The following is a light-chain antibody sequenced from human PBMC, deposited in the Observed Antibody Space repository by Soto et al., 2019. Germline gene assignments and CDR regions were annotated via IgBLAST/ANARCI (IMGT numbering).Light chain of an antibody. Sequence: QSVLTQPPSVSGAPGQRVTISCSGSSSDIGAGFDVHWYQHLPGTAPKLLIYGNTNRPSGVPGRFSGSKSGTSASLVISGLQAEDEADYYCHSYENSRTGFYVFGTGTKVTVL. J-gene: IGLJ1*01. CDR1: SSDIGAGFD. CDR2: GNT. CDR3: HSYENSRTGFYV. V-gene: IGLV1-40*01.